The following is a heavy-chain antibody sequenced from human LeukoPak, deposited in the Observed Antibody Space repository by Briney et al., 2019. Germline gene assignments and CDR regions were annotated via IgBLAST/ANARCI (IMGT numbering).Heavy chain of an antibody. J-gene: IGHJ4*02. Sequence: SETLSLTCTVSRGSISTYYWSWIRQPPGKGLEWIGYIYYSGSTDYNPSLKSRVTISVDTSKNQFSLKLSSVTAADTAVYYCARQAGLYYFEYWGQGTLVTVSS. CDR3: ARQAGLYYFEY. CDR1: RGSISTYY. V-gene: IGHV4-59*08. CDR2: IYYSGST. D-gene: IGHD6-19*01.